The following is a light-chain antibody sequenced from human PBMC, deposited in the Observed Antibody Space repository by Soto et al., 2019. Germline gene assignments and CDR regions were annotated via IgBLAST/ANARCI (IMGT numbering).Light chain of an antibody. CDR3: QQYNGYSGT. Sequence: DIQMTQSPSTLSASVGDRVTITCRASQSISSWLAWYQQKPGKAPKLLIYKASSLESGVPSRFSGSGSGTEFTLTISSLQPDDFAPYYCQQYNGYSGTFGQGTKVEIK. CDR1: QSISSW. J-gene: IGKJ1*01. CDR2: KAS. V-gene: IGKV1-5*03.